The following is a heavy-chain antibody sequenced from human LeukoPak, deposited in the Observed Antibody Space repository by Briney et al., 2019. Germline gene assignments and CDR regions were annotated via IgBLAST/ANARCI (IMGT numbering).Heavy chain of an antibody. D-gene: IGHD6-19*01. CDR3: ARVLPQWLARYYFDY. Sequence: SETLSLTCTVSGDSISSSSYYWGWIRQPPGKGLEWIGTIYYSGSTYYNPSLESRVTISIDTSKNQFSLKLNSVTAADTAVYYCARVLPQWLARYYFDYWGQGTLVTVSS. CDR1: GDSISSSSYY. J-gene: IGHJ4*02. CDR2: IYYSGST. V-gene: IGHV4-39*01.